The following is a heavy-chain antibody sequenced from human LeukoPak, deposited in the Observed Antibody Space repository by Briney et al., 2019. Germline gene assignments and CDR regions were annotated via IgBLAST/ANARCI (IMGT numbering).Heavy chain of an antibody. CDR3: ARVILDGYSGYDLGGLDY. D-gene: IGHD5-12*01. CDR2: INPSGGST. V-gene: IGHV1-46*01. CDR1: GYTFTSYY. Sequence: ASVKVSCTASGYTFTSYYMHWVRQAPGQGLEWMGIINPSGGSTSYAQKFQGRVTMTRDTSTSTVYMELSSLRSEDTAVYYCARVILDGYSGYDLGGLDYWGQGTLVTVSS. J-gene: IGHJ4*02.